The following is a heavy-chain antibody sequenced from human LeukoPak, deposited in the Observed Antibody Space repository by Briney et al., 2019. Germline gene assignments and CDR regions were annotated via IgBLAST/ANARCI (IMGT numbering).Heavy chain of an antibody. CDR1: GGSFSGYY. CDR3: ARQPSGWYSYFDY. J-gene: IGHJ4*02. CDR2: INHSGST. D-gene: IGHD6-19*01. Sequence: SETLSLTYAVYGGSFSGYYWSWIRQPPGKGLEWIGEINHSGSTNYNPSLKSRVTISVDTSKNQFSLRLSSVTAADTAVYYCARQPSGWYSYFDYWGQGTLVTVSS. V-gene: IGHV4-34*01.